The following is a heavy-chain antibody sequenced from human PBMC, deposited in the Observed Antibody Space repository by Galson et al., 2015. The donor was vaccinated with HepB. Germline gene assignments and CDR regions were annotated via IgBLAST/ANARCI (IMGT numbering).Heavy chain of an antibody. J-gene: IGHJ4*02. V-gene: IGHV3-11*05. CDR1: GFTFSDSY. CDR3: AKDGGNIWFAY. CDR2: LSGGSTPT. Sequence: SLRLSCAASGFTFSDSYMSWIRQTPGKELEWIASLSGGSTPTIYADSVRGRFTISRDNVKNSLFLQMNSLRVEDTAVYYCAKDGGNIWFAYWGQGTLVSVSS.